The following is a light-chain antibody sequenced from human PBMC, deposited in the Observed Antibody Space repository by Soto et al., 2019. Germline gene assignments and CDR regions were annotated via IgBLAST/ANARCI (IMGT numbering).Light chain of an antibody. CDR1: QSVRNQ. Sequence: EIVLTQSPATLSLSPGERATLSCRASQSVRNQLACYQHKPGQAPRLLIYDSSNRATGIPGRFSGSGSGTDFTLTISSLEPEDFAVYYCQQRSNRPWTFGQGTKVEIK. CDR3: QQRSNRPWT. J-gene: IGKJ1*01. CDR2: DSS. V-gene: IGKV3-11*01.